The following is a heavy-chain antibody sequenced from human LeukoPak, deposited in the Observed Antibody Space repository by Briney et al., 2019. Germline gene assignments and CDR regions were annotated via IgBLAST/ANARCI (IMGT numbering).Heavy chain of an antibody. CDR2: IYPGDSDT. CDR3: ASPPTRECSSISCPLSY. J-gene: IGHJ4*02. V-gene: IGHV5-51*01. Sequence: GESLKISCKGSGYSFTTYWIGWVRQMPGKGLEWMGIIYPGDSDTRYSPSFQGQVTISVDKSASAAYLQWSSLKASDTAMYYCASPPTRECSSISCPLSYWGQGTLVTVSS. D-gene: IGHD2-2*01. CDR1: GYSFTTYW.